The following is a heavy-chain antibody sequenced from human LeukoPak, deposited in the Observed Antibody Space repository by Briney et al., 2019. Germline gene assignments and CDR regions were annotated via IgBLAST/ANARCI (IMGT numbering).Heavy chain of an antibody. V-gene: IGHV1-69*02. CDR1: GGTFSNYS. CDR3: AAALIYYYDTSVYPFRDC. CDR2: VVPVLHMS. D-gene: IGHD3-22*01. Sequence: ASVKVSCKISGGTFSNYSISWVRQAPGHGLEWLGRVVPVLHMSNYAQQFEDKVTITTDNSATTVYMELSNLRSEDTALYFCAAALIYYYDTSVYPFRDCWGQGTLVTVSS. J-gene: IGHJ4*02.